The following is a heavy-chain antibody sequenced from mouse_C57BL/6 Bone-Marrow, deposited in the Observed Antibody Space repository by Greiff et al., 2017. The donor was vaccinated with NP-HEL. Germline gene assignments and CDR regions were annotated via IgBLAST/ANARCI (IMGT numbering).Heavy chain of an antibody. CDR1: GFSLTSYG. CDR2: IWSGGST. D-gene: IGHD1-1*01. Sequence: QVQLQQSGPGLVQPSQSLSITCTVSGFSLTSYGVHWVRQSPGKGLEWLGVIWSGGSTDYNAAFISRLGLSKDNYKSQVFFKMNSLQADDTAIYYCARNFPYYYGSSYVGFAYWGQGTLVTVSA. V-gene: IGHV2-2*01. J-gene: IGHJ3*01. CDR3: ARNFPYYYGSSYVGFAY.